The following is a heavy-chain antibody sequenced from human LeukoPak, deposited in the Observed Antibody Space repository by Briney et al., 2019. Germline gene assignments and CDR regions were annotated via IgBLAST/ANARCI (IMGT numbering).Heavy chain of an antibody. CDR2: IYYSGST. CDR3: ARAGREPIFDY. CDR1: GGSISSSSYY. J-gene: IGHJ4*02. Sequence: SEILSLTCTVSGGSISSSSYYWGWIRQPPGKGLEWIGSIYYSGSTYYNPSLKSRVTISVDTSKNQFSLKLSSVTAADTAVYYCARAGREPIFDYWGQGTLVSVSS. D-gene: IGHD6-19*01. V-gene: IGHV4-39*01.